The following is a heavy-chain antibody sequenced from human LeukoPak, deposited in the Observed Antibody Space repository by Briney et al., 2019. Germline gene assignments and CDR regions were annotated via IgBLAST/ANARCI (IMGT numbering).Heavy chain of an antibody. D-gene: IGHD1-14*01. CDR2: ISAYNGNT. CDR1: GYTFTSYG. CDR3: ARTSGRKPYYYYYMDV. Sequence: GASVKVSCKASGYTFTSYGISWVRQAPGQGLEWMGWISAYNGNTNYAQKLQGRVTMTTDTSTSTAYMELRSLRSDDTAVYYCARTSGRKPYYYYYMDVWGKGTTVTVSS. J-gene: IGHJ6*03. V-gene: IGHV1-18*01.